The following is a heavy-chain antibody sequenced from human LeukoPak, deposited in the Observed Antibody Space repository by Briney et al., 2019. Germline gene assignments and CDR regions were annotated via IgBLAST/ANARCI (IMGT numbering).Heavy chain of an antibody. Sequence: PGGSLRLSCAASGFTFSSYAMSWVRQAPGKGLEWVSVISNAVGNTYYANSVKGRFTISRDNSKNTLYLQMNNLRADDTAVYYCAKRSEQAYCGGDCYSVAFDIWGQGTMVTVSS. D-gene: IGHD2-21*02. V-gene: IGHV3-23*01. CDR2: ISNAVGNT. CDR3: AKRSEQAYCGGDCYSVAFDI. CDR1: GFTFSSYA. J-gene: IGHJ3*02.